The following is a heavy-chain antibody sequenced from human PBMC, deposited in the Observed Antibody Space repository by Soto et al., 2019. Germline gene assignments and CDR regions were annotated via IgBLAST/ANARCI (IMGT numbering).Heavy chain of an antibody. D-gene: IGHD4-17*01. CDR1: GFTFSSYA. J-gene: IGHJ4*02. V-gene: IGHV3-23*01. CDR2: ISVSGGST. CDR3: AMCYSDYVLPPYYFDY. Sequence: GGSLRLSCAASGFTFSSYAMSWVRQAPGKGLEWVSTISVSGGSTYYADSVKGRFPISRDNSKNTLYLQMNSLRAEDTAVYYCAMCYSDYVLPPYYFDYWGQGTLVTVSS.